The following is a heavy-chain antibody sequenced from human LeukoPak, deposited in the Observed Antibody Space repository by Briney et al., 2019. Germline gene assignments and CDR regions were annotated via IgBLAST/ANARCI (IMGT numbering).Heavy chain of an antibody. Sequence: SKTLSLTCTVSGGSITSSYYWSWIRQPAGKGLEWIGRIYTSGSTICNPSLKGRVTISVDTSKNQFSLKLSSVTAADTAVYYCARGSGSTDDYWGQGTLVTVSS. CDR3: ARGSGSTDDY. V-gene: IGHV4-61*02. J-gene: IGHJ4*02. D-gene: IGHD1-26*01. CDR2: IYTSGST. CDR1: GGSITSSYY.